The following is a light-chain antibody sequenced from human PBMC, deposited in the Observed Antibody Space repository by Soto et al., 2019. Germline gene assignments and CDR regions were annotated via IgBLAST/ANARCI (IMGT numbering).Light chain of an antibody. CDR2: GAS. J-gene: IGKJ2*01. Sequence: DIQMTQSPSAMSASVGDRVTITCRASQAISHYLAWFHQRPGKVPKRLIYGASTLQSGVPSRFSGSGSGTEFTLTISSLQPDDFAAYFCHQYNTFPYTFGQGTKLETK. CDR3: HQYNTFPYT. V-gene: IGKV1-17*03. CDR1: QAISHY.